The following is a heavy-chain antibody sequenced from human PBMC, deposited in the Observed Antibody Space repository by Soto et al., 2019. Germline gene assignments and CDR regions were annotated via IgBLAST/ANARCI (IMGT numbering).Heavy chain of an antibody. V-gene: IGHV3-7*03. CDR2: INQDGSER. CDR3: ARPVSSYFDY. J-gene: IGHJ4*02. Sequence: GGSLRLSCAASGFTFSSYWMSWVRQAPGKGPEWVAKINQDGSERYYVDSVKGRFTISRDNAKNSLYVQMNTLRVEDTAVYYCARPVSSYFDYWGQGTLVTVSS. D-gene: IGHD3-10*01. CDR1: GFTFSSYW.